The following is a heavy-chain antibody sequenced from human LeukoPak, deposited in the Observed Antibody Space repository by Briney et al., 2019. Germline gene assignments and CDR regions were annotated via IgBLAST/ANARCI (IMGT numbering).Heavy chain of an antibody. J-gene: IGHJ4*02. Sequence: GASVRGSCKASVYTFASYGISWVGQARGQGLEWRGWISAYNGNTNYAQKLQGRVTMTTDTSTTTAYMELRSLRSDDTAVYYCARASVEMATIIADYWGQGTLVTVSS. V-gene: IGHV1-18*01. D-gene: IGHD5-24*01. CDR2: ISAYNGNT. CDR1: VYTFASYG. CDR3: ARASVEMATIIADY.